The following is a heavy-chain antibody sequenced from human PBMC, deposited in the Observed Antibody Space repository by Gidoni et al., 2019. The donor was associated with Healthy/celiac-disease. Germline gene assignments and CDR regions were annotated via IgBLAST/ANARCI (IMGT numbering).Heavy chain of an antibody. CDR3: TTDPFYDYVWGSYPKKGGFDP. J-gene: IGHJ5*02. CDR2: IKSKTDGGTT. CDR1: GFTFSNAW. Sequence: EVQLVESGGGLVKPGGSLRLSCAASGFTFSNAWMSWVRQAPGKGLEWVGRIKSKTDGGTTDYAAPVKGRFTISRDDSKNTLYLQMNSLKTEDTAVYYCTTDPFYDYVWGSYPKKGGFDPWGQGTLVTVSS. V-gene: IGHV3-15*01. D-gene: IGHD3-16*02.